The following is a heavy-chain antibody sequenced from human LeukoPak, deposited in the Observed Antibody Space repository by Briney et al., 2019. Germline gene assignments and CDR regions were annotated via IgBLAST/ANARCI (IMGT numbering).Heavy chain of an antibody. CDR2: IKKDGSEK. D-gene: IGHD2-8*01. J-gene: IGHJ3*02. CDR3: ARDNGPDAFDI. V-gene: IGHV3-7*04. Sequence: GGSLRLSCAASRFTFSSYGMNWVRQAPGKGLEWVANIKKDGSEKYYVDSVKGRFTISRDNAKTSVYLQMNSLRAEDTAVYYCARDNGPDAFDIWGQGTMVTVSS. CDR1: RFTFSSYG.